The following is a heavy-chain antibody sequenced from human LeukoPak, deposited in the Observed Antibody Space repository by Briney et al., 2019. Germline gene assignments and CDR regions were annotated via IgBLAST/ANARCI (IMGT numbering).Heavy chain of an antibody. J-gene: IGHJ4*02. Sequence: ASVKVSCKASGYTFTGYYMHWVRQAPGQGLEWMGWINPNSGGTNYAQKFQGRVTMTGDTSISTAYMELSRLRSDDTAVYYCARDADSSGYYYFDYWGQGTLVTVSS. CDR2: INPNSGGT. CDR3: ARDADSSGYYYFDY. D-gene: IGHD3-22*01. V-gene: IGHV1-2*02. CDR1: GYTFTGYY.